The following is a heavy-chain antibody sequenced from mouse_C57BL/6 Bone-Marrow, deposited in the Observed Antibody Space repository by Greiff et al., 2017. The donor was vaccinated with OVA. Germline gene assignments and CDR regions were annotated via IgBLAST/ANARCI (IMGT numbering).Heavy chain of an antibody. CDR1: GYTFTSYW. V-gene: IGHV1-55*01. D-gene: IGHD1-1*01. Sequence: VQLQQPGAELVKPGASVKMSCTASGYTFTSYWITWVKQRPGQGLAWIGDIYPGSGSTNYNEKFKSKATLTVDTSSSTAYMQLSSLTSEDSAVYYCALITTVVNYFDYWGQGTTLTVSS. CDR3: ALITTVVNYFDY. J-gene: IGHJ2*01. CDR2: IYPGSGST.